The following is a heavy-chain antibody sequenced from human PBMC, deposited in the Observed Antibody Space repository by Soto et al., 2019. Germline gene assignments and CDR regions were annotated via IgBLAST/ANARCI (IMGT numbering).Heavy chain of an antibody. J-gene: IGHJ6*02. V-gene: IGHV1-8*01. CDR1: GYTFTSYD. CDR2: MNANSGNT. CDR3: AREGPEGMDV. Sequence: GASVKVSCKASGYTFTSYDINWVRQATGQGLEWMGWMNANSGNTGYAQKFQGRVTITRDTSASTAYMELSSLRSEDTAVYYCAREGPEGMDVWGQGTTVTVSS.